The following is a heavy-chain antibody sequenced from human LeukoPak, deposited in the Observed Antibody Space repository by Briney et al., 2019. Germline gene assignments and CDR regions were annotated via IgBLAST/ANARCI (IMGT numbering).Heavy chain of an antibody. CDR2: ISSSSGTI. D-gene: IGHD4-17*01. Sequence: PAGSVRLSCAASGFTFSSYSMNWVRQAPGKGLEGVSYISSSSGTIYYADSVKGRLTISRDNAKNSLYLQMNSLRAEDTAVYHCARGTTVTTSSYFDYWGQGTLVTVS. CDR3: ARGTTVTTSSYFDY. V-gene: IGHV3-48*01. CDR1: GFTFSSYS. J-gene: IGHJ4*02.